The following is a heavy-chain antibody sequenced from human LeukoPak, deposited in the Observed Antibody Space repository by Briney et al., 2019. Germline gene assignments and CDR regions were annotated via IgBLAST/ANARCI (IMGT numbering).Heavy chain of an antibody. D-gene: IGHD5-24*01. V-gene: IGHV3-15*01. CDR2: IKSKTGGGTT. CDR1: GFAVSGSW. Sequence: GGSLRLSCAGSGFAVSGSWMSWVRQAPGKGPEWVGRIKSKTGGGTTDYAAPVKGRFSMSREDSKNTLYLQMNSLRAEDTAVYYCVRDLDFWGQGTLVTVSS. J-gene: IGHJ4*02. CDR3: VRDLDF.